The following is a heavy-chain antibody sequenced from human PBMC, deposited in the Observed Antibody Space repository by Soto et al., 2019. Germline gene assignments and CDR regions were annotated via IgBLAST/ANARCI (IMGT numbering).Heavy chain of an antibody. J-gene: IGHJ6*02. V-gene: IGHV4-59*01. CDR3: THWGYSSSWPNYYYYYGMDV. D-gene: IGHD6-13*01. CDR2: VYYSGNT. CDR1: GGSISPYY. Sequence: SETLSLTCTVSGGSISPYYWSWIRQPPGKGLEWIGYVYYSGNTNYNPSLESRVTISVDTSRNRFSLNLTSATAADTAVYYCTHWGYSSSWPNYYYYYGMDVWGQGTTVTVSS.